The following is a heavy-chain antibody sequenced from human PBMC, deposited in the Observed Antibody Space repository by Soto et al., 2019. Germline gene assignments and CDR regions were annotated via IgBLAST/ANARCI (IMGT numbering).Heavy chain of an antibody. CDR3: GRGRSGQVVVFY. CDR1: RSTCSGRY. V-gene: IGHV1-2*02. D-gene: IGHD3-22*01. CDR2: IGPASGDT. Sequence: ASEPVSYMASRSTCSGRYIHWVRQATGQGPEWMGEIGPASGDTRYAQKFQGRVTMTRDTSITTVYMELNNLSPDDTAGDYCGRGRSGQVVVFYGGQGTPVTVSS. J-gene: IGHJ4*02.